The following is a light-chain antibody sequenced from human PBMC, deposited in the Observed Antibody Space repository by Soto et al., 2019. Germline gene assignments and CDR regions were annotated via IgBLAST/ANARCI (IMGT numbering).Light chain of an antibody. CDR3: SSYTSSSTYV. CDR2: EVT. V-gene: IGLV2-14*01. Sequence: QSALTQPASVSGSPGQSITISCTGTSSDVGDYNYVSWYQHHPGKAPKLMIYEVTYRPSGVSNRFSGSKSGNTASLNISGLQTEDEADDYCSSYTSSSTYVFGTGTKLTVL. CDR1: SSDVGDYNY. J-gene: IGLJ1*01.